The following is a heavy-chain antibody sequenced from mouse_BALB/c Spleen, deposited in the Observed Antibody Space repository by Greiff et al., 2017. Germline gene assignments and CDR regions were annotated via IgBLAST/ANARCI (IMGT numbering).Heavy chain of an antibody. D-gene: IGHD2-2*01. Sequence: EVMLVESGGGLVKPGGSLKLSCAASGFAFSSYDMSWVRQTPEKRLEWVAYISSGGGSTYYPDTVKGRFTISRDNAKNTLYLQMSSLKSEDTAMYYCARHYGYFGGFAYWGQGTLVTVSA. CDR3: ARHYGYFGGFAY. J-gene: IGHJ3*01. V-gene: IGHV5-12-1*01. CDR1: GFAFSSYD. CDR2: ISSGGGST.